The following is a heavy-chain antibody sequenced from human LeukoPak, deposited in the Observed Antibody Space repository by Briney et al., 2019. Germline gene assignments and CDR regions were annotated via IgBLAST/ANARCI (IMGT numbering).Heavy chain of an antibody. CDR1: GYTFTGYY. J-gene: IGHJ5*02. CDR2: INPSGGST. V-gene: IGHV1-46*01. CDR3: ARDQAEDLYGHSGYYP. D-gene: IGHD3-22*01. Sequence: GASVKVSCKASGYTFTGYYIHWVRQAPGPGLEWMGMINPSGGSTSYAQKFQGRGTMNRDTSTSTVYMELSSLRSEDTAVYYCARDQAEDLYGHSGYYPWGQGTQVTVSS.